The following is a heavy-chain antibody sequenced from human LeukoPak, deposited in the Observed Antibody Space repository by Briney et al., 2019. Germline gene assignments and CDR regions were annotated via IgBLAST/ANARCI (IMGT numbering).Heavy chain of an antibody. CDR3: ARDPNGDYIGAFDM. V-gene: IGHV3-23*01. CDR1: GFTVSDNY. J-gene: IGHJ3*02. Sequence: GESLRLSCAASGFTVSDNYMSWVRQAPGKGPEWVSAIRGGGGSAFYADSVKGRFTVSRDNSKYTLFLQMNSLRAEDTAVYYCARDPNGDYIGAFDMWGPGTMVTVSS. D-gene: IGHD4-17*01. CDR2: IRGGGGSA.